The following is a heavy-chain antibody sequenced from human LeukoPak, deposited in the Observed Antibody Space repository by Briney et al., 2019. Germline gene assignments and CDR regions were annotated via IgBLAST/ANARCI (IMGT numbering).Heavy chain of an antibody. D-gene: IGHD2-15*01. V-gene: IGHV1-18*01. J-gene: IGHJ4*02. CDR3: ARPRGYCSGGNCYSDF. CDR1: GYTFTNYG. CDR2: ISTYTGDT. Sequence: ASVKVSCKASGYTFTNYGISWVRQAPGQRLEWMGWISTYTGDTNYVQKFQGRVTMTTDTSTSTVYMELRSLRSDDTALYYCARPRGYCSGGNCYSDFWGQGTLVTVSS.